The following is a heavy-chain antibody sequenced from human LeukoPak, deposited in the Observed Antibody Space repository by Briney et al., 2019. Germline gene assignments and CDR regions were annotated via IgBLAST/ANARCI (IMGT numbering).Heavy chain of an antibody. V-gene: IGHV3-30-3*01. Sequence: GRSLRLSCAASGFTFSSYAMHWVRQDPGKGLEWVAVISYDGSNKYYADSVKGRFTISRDNSKNTLYLQMSSLRAEDTAVYYCASDPIAAAQRGYFQHWGQGTRVTVSS. CDR1: GFTFSSYA. J-gene: IGHJ1*01. CDR2: ISYDGSNK. D-gene: IGHD6-13*01. CDR3: ASDPIAAAQRGYFQH.